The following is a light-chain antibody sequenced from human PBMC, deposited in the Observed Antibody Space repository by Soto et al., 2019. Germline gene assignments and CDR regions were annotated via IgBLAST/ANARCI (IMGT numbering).Light chain of an antibody. CDR3: QQYNNWTLT. CDR2: GAF. CDR1: QRVRSN. Sequence: VLTQSPATLSLSPGERATLPCRASQRVRSNLAWYQQKPGQAPSLLIYGAFTRDTGIPARFSGTGSGTDFALTISSLQSEDFALYYCQQYNNWTLTFGQGTKVDI. V-gene: IGKV3-15*01. J-gene: IGKJ1*01.